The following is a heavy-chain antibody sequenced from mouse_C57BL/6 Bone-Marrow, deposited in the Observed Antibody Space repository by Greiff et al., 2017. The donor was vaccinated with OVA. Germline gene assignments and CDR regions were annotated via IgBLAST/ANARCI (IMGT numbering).Heavy chain of an antibody. J-gene: IGHJ2*01. CDR2: ISYSGSN. Sequence: DVQLVESGPGLAKPSQTLSLTCSVTGYSITSDYWNWIRKFPGNKLEYMGYISYSGSNYYNPSTISRISITRDTSKNQYYLQLKSVTTEDTTTDYCAKGHSGSPYFDYWGQGTTLTVSS. CDR3: AKGHSGSPYFDY. CDR1: GYSITSDY. V-gene: IGHV3-8*01. D-gene: IGHD1-1*01.